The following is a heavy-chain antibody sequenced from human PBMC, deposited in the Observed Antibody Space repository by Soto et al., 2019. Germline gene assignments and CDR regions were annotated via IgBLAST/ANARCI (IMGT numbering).Heavy chain of an antibody. Sequence: XETLSLTCSVFGGSVITSGYYWGWVRQPPGKGLEWIGYIYYSGTTHYNPSLKSRVAISVDTSKNQFSLKVNSVTAADTAVYFCTGSNSEYHFHQWGLGNLVTVSS. CDR2: IYYSGTT. CDR3: TGSNSEYHFHQ. CDR1: GGSVITSGYY. J-gene: IGHJ4*02. V-gene: IGHV4-39*01. D-gene: IGHD6-13*01.